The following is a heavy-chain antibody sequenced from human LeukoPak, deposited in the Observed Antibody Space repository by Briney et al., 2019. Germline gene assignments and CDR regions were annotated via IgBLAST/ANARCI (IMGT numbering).Heavy chain of an antibody. CDR2: ISSADNT. CDR1: GFNFIGYS. Sequence: PGGSLRLSCAASGFNFIGYSMTWVRRPPGKGLEWVSSISSADNTYYADSVKGRFTVSRDNAGKSLYLQMDGHRPEDTAVYYCAREGYTYGHGVDFWGQGTLVTVSS. V-gene: IGHV3-69-1*01. J-gene: IGHJ4*02. CDR3: AREGYTYGHGVDF. D-gene: IGHD5-18*01.